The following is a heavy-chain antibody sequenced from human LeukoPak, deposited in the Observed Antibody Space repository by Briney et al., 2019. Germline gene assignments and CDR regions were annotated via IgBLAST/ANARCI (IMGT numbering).Heavy chain of an antibody. J-gene: IGHJ4*02. CDR1: GFSFSSYG. CDR2: IRYDGSNK. D-gene: IGHD2-2*01. V-gene: IGHV3-30*02. CDR3: ARESPVGCTSTSCYIDY. Sequence: GGSLRLSCAASGFSFSSYGMQWVRQAPGKGLEWVACIRYDGSNKYYADSVKGRFTISRDTSKNTLYLQMNSLRAEDTAVYYCARESPVGCTSTSCYIDYWGQGTLVTVSS.